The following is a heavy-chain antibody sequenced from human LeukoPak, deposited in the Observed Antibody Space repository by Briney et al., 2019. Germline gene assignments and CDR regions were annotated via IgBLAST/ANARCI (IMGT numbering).Heavy chain of an antibody. CDR1: GFTFSSNG. J-gene: IGHJ6*02. Sequence: GGSLRLSCAASGFTFSSNGMHWVRQAPGKGLEWVAFMRYDGSYEYYADSVKGRFTISRDNSKNTLYLQMNSLRAEDTAVYYCARGKENYYYGMDVWGQGTTVTVSS. CDR2: MRYDGSYE. CDR3: ARGKENYYYGMDV. V-gene: IGHV3-30*02.